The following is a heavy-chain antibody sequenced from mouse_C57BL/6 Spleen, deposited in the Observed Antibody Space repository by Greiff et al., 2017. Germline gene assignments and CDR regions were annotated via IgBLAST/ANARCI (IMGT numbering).Heavy chain of an antibody. CDR3: ARTREGGYPAWFAY. Sequence: QVQLQQPGAELVKPGASVKMSCKASGYTFTSYWITWVKQRPGQGLEWIGDIYPGSGSTNYNEKFKSKATLTVDTSSSTAYMQRSSLTSEDSAVYYCARTREGGYPAWFAYWGQGTLVTVSA. CDR2: IYPGSGST. J-gene: IGHJ3*01. CDR1: GYTFTSYW. V-gene: IGHV1-55*01. D-gene: IGHD2-2*01.